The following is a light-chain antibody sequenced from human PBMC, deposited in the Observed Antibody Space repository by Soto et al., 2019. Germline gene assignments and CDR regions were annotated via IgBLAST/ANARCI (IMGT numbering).Light chain of an antibody. Sequence: QSVLTQPPSASGSPGQSVTISCTGTKNDIGVYDFVSWYQHHPGKAPRLIIYEVVQRPSGVPDRFSGSKSGNTASLTDSGLQAEDEADYFCKSYSGSNTYVFGSGTKLTVL. CDR2: EVV. J-gene: IGLJ1*01. CDR3: KSYSGSNTYV. CDR1: KNDIGVYDF. V-gene: IGLV2-8*01.